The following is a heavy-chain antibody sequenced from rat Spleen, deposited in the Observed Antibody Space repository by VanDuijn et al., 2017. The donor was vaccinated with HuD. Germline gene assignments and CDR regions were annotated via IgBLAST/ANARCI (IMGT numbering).Heavy chain of an antibody. CDR2: ISYDGNNT. J-gene: IGHJ4*01. CDR1: GFTFSDYN. CDR3: ASHRHYTVYIMDA. V-gene: IGHV5-7*01. D-gene: IGHD1-1*01. Sequence: EVQLVESGGGLVQPGRSLTLSCAASGFTFSDYNMAWVRQAPKKGLEWATTISYDGNNTYYRDSVKGRFTISRDNAKSTLYLQMDSLRSEDTATYHCASHRHYTVYIMDAWGQGASVTVSS.